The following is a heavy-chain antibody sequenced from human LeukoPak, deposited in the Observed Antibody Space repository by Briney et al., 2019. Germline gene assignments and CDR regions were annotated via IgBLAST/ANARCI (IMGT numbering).Heavy chain of an antibody. CDR3: ARDITGDPPPYYFDY. J-gene: IGHJ4*02. Sequence: PGGSLRLSCAASGFTFSNYGLHWVRQAPGKGLEWLAVMWFDGSHKYYADSVKRRFTISRDNSKSMLYLQMNSLRAEDTAVYYCARDITGDPPPYYFDYWGQGSLVTVSS. CDR2: MWFDGSHK. D-gene: IGHD7-27*01. CDR1: GFTFSNYG. V-gene: IGHV3-33*01.